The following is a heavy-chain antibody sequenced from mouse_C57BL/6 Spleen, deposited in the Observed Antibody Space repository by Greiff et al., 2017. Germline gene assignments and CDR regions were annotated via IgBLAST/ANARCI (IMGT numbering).Heavy chain of an antibody. J-gene: IGHJ2*01. CDR1: GYTFTSYW. CDR3: ARERDGDYGFDY. V-gene: IGHV1-64*01. Sequence: QVQLQQSGAELVQPGASVKLSCKASGYTFTSYWMHWVKQRPGQGLEWIGMLHPNSGSTNYNEKFKSKATLTVDKSSSTAHMQLRSLTSEDSAVYYCARERDGDYGFDYGGQGTTLTVSS. CDR2: LHPNSGST. D-gene: IGHD2-13*01.